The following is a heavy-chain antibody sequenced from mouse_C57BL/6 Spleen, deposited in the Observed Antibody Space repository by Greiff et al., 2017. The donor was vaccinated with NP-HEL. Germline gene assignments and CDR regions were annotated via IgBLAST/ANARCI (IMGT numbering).Heavy chain of an antibody. Sequence: LQQSGAELVKPGASVKMSCKASGYTFTTYPIEWMKQNHGKSLEWIGNFHPYNDDTKYNEKFKGKATLTVEKSSSTVYLELSRLTSDDSAVYYCARRNYYGSSHYFDYWGQGTTRTVSS. D-gene: IGHD1-1*01. J-gene: IGHJ2*01. V-gene: IGHV1-47*01. CDR2: FHPYNDDT. CDR1: GYTFTTYP. CDR3: ARRNYYGSSHYFDY.